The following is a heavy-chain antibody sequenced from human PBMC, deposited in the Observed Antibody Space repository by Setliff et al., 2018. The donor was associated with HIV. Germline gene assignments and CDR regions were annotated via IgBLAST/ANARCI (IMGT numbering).Heavy chain of an antibody. J-gene: IGHJ4*02. CDR1: GYTFTRNA. Sequence: GPPVKVSCKASGYTFTRNAMHWVRQAPGQRLEWMGWINTGNGNTKYSQKFQGRVTITRDTSASTAYMELISLRSEDTAVYYCARDVDNAGTHPPDYWGQGTLVTVSS. D-gene: IGHD1-20*01. CDR3: ARDVDNAGTHPPDY. CDR2: INTGNGNT. V-gene: IGHV1-3*04.